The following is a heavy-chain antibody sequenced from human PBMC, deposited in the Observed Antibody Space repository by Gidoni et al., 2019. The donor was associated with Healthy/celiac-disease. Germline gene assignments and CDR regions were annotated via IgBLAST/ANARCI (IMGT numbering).Heavy chain of an antibody. D-gene: IGHD3-16*01. CDR3: ARHPTLMGMDV. V-gene: IGHV4-59*08. Sequence: QVQLQESVPGLVKPSETLSLTCTVSGGSISSYYWSWIRQPPGKGLEWIGYIYYSGSNNYNPSLKSRVTISVDTSKNQFSMKLSSVTAADTAVYYCARHPTLMGMDVWGQGTTVTVSS. CDR1: GGSISSYY. J-gene: IGHJ6*02. CDR2: IYYSGSN.